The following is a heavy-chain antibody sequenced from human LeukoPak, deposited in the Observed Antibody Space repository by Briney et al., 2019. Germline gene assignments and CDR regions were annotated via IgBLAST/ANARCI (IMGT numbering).Heavy chain of an antibody. CDR3: ASSTSYYYDTSGYFEY. CDR1: GGFIGSSSFY. D-gene: IGHD3-22*01. J-gene: IGHJ4*02. V-gene: IGHV4-39*01. Sequence: SETLSLTCTVSGGFIGSSSFYWAWIRQAPGKGLEGIGSLAYSGSTYYKSSLKSRVTVSVDAATNQFSLNLTSVTAADTALFYCASSTSYYYDTSGYFEYWGQGILVTVSS. CDR2: LAYSGST.